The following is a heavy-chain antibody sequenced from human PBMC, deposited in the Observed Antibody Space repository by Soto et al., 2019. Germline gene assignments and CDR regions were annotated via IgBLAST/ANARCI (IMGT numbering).Heavy chain of an antibody. CDR2: ISGSGGST. CDR1: GITFSSYA. D-gene: IGHD3-22*01. J-gene: IGHJ4*02. Sequence: GGSLRLSCAASGITFSSYAMSWVRQAPGKGLEWVSTISGSGGSTYYADSVKGRFTISRDNSKNTLYLQMNSLRAEDTAVYYCAKDGQMVSSAYYHFDYWGQGTLVTVSS. CDR3: AKDGQMVSSAYYHFDY. V-gene: IGHV3-23*01.